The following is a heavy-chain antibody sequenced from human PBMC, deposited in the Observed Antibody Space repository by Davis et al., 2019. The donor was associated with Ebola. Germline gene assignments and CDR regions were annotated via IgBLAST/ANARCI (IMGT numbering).Heavy chain of an antibody. J-gene: IGHJ4*02. CDR3: VRTMFGVLR. V-gene: IGHV3-33*01. Sequence: GESLKISCAASGFTFSSYGMHWVRQAPGKGLEWVALIWYDGSHTYYADSVKGRFTISRDNAKNSLYLQMNSLRDEDTAVYYCVRTMFGVLRWGQGTLVTVSS. D-gene: IGHD3-10*02. CDR2: IWYDGSHT. CDR1: GFTFSSYG.